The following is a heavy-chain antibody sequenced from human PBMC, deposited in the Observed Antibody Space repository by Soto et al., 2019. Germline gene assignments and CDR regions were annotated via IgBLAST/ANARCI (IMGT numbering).Heavy chain of an antibody. Sequence: LSLTCTVSGGSISSYYWSWIRQPPGKGLEWIGYIYYSGSTNYNPSLKSRVTISVDTSKNQFSLKLSSVTAADTAVYYCARSPITMVRERYYFDYWGQGTLVTVSS. J-gene: IGHJ4*02. CDR2: IYYSGST. CDR1: GGSISSYY. V-gene: IGHV4-59*01. CDR3: ARSPITMVRERYYFDY. D-gene: IGHD3-10*01.